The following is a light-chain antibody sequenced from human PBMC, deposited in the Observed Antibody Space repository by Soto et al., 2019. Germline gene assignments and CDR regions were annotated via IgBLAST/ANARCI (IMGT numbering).Light chain of an antibody. CDR2: KAS. J-gene: IGKJ1*01. CDR1: QSISSW. V-gene: IGKV1-5*03. Sequence: DVRMYQSLSTLSASIGDRVTITCRASQSISSWLAWYQQKPGKAPKLLIYKASSLESGVPSRFSGSGSGTEFTLTISSLQPDDFATYYCQQYNSYSPTFGQGTKADI. CDR3: QQYNSYSPT.